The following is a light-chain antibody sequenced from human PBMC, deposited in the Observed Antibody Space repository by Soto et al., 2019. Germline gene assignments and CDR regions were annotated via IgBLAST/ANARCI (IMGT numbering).Light chain of an antibody. CDR3: SSYTSSTTPYV. CDR1: SSDIGAYNY. J-gene: IGLJ1*01. CDR2: DVS. Sequence: QSALTQPASVSGSPGQSITISCTGTSSDIGAYNYVSWYQQHPGKATKLMVFDVSDRPSGVSSRFSGSKSGNTASLTISGLQADDEADYYCSSYTSSTTPYVFGSGTKVTVL. V-gene: IGLV2-14*01.